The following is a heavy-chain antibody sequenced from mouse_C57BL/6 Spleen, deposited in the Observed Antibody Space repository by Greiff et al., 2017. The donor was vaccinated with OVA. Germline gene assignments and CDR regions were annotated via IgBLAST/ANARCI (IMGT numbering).Heavy chain of an antibody. CDR1: GFSLTSYG. V-gene: IGHV2-2*01. CDR3: ARKEITTVEGFAY. CDR2: IWSGGST. D-gene: IGHD1-1*01. J-gene: IGHJ3*01. Sequence: VQLQQSGPGLVQPSQSLSITCTVSGFSLTSYGVHWVRQSPGKGLEWLGVIWSGGSTDYNAAFISRLSISKDNSKSQVFFKMNSLQADDTAIYYCARKEITTVEGFAYWGQGTLVTVSA.